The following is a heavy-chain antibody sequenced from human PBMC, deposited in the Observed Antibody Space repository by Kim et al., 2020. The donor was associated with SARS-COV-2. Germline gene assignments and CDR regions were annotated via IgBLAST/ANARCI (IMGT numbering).Heavy chain of an antibody. CDR2: ISSSGGTT. CDR1: GFTFSDYY. CDR3: ARDQMEYYFDY. V-gene: IGHV3-11*01. Sequence: GGSLRLSCGASGFTFSDYYMSWIRQAPGKGLEWVSYISSSGGTTYYADSVKGRFTISRDNAKNSLYLQMNSLRAEDTAVYYCARDQMEYYFDYWGQGTLVTVSS. J-gene: IGHJ4*02. D-gene: IGHD3-3*01.